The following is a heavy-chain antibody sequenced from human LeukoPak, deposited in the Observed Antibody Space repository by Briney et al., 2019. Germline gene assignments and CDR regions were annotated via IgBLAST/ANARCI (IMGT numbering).Heavy chain of an antibody. CDR2: IYYSGST. V-gene: IGHV4-39*01. Sequence: SETPSLTCTVSSGSISSSSYYWGWIRQPPGKGLEWIGNIYYSGSTYYNPSLKSRVTISVDTSQSQFSLRLSSVTAADTAVYYCARYDSGGFYRNFDYWGQGTLVTVSS. D-gene: IGHD3-22*01. CDR3: ARYDSGGFYRNFDY. J-gene: IGHJ4*02. CDR1: SGSISSSSYY.